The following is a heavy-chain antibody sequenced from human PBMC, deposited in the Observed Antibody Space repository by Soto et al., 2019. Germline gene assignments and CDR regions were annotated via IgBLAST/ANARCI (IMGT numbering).Heavy chain of an antibody. Sequence: SETLSLTCAVYGGSFSGYYWSWIRQPPGKGLEWIGEINHSGSTNYNPSLKSRVTISVDTSKNQFSLKLSSVTAADTAVYYCAREIERLLGYWGQGTLVTVSS. CDR2: INHSGST. CDR3: AREIERLLGY. CDR1: GGSFSGYY. D-gene: IGHD3-3*01. J-gene: IGHJ4*02. V-gene: IGHV4-34*01.